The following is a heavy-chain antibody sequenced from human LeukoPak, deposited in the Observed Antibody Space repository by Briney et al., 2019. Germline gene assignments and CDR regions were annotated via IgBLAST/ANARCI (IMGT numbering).Heavy chain of an antibody. CDR2: IYTGDSDT. CDR1: GYNFTSYW. J-gene: IGHJ4*02. CDR3: ARLSYDSSGKLDY. D-gene: IGHD3-22*01. Sequence: GXALEISCKGSGYNFTSYWIGWVRQVPGKGLEWMGIIYTGDSDTRYSTSWQGQVTISDDKSISTAYLQWSSLKASDTAMYYCARLSYDSSGKLDYWGQGTLVTVSS. V-gene: IGHV5-51*01.